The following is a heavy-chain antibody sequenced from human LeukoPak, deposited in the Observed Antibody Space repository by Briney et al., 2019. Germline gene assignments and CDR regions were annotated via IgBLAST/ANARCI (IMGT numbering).Heavy chain of an antibody. CDR2: IRYDGSNK. V-gene: IGHV3-30*02. CDR3: AKDKEFRYFDWLFDHDY. J-gene: IGHJ4*02. D-gene: IGHD3-9*01. Sequence: GVSLRLSCAASGITFSSFGMHWLRQAPGKGLEWVAFIRYDGSNKYYADSVKGRFTISRDNSKNTLYLQMNSLSAEETAVYYCAKDKEFRYFDWLFDHDYWGQGTLVTVSS. CDR1: GITFSSFG.